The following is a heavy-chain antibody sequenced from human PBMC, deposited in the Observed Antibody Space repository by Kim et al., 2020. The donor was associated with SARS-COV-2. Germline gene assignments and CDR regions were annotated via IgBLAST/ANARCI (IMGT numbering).Heavy chain of an antibody. Sequence: GGSLRLSCAASGFTFSSYWMTWVRQGLGKGLEWVGNIKKDGSEKYYMDSVKGRFTISRDNAKNSLNLQMNNLRAEDTAVYYCMGGPAGDYWGQGTLVTVSS. CDR2: IKKDGSEK. V-gene: IGHV3-7*01. CDR1: GFTFSSYW. J-gene: IGHJ4*02. CDR3: MGGPAGDY.